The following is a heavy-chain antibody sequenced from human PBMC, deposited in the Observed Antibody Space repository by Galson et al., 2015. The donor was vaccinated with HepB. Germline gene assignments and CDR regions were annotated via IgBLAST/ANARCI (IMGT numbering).Heavy chain of an antibody. D-gene: IGHD2-15*01. CDR1: GGTFSSYT. CDR3: AKDAGHKVVVVATYY. J-gene: IGHJ4*02. CDR2: IIPILGIT. Sequence: SVKVSCKASGGTFSSYTISWVRQAPGQGLEWMGRIIPILGITNYAQKFQGRVTITADKSTSTAYMELSSLRSEDTAVYYCAKDAGHKVVVVATYYWGQGTLVTVSS. V-gene: IGHV1-69*04.